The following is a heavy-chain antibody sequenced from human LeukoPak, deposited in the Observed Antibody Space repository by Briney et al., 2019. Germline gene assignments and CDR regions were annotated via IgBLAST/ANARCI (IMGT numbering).Heavy chain of an antibody. Sequence: RGESLKISCKGSGYSFTSYWISWVRQMPGKGLEWMGRIDPSDSYTNYSPSFQGHVTISADKSISTAYLQWSSLKASDTAMYYCARHRALTDSLPGHFDYWGQGTLVTVSS. V-gene: IGHV5-10-1*01. D-gene: IGHD1-14*01. CDR3: ARHRALTDSLPGHFDY. CDR2: IDPSDSYT. J-gene: IGHJ4*02. CDR1: GYSFTSYW.